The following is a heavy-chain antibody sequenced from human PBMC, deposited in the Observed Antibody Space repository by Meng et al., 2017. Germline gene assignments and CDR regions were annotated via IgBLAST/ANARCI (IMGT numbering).Heavy chain of an antibody. CDR3: ARGGIAAALPWFDP. Sequence: QVHVVQSGAEVTKPGSSVKVSCKASGGTFRSYAISWVRQAPGQGLEWMGGIIPIFGTANYAQKFQGRVTITTDESTSTAYMELSSLRSEDTAVYYCARGGIAAALPWFDPWGQGTLVTVSS. D-gene: IGHD6-13*01. J-gene: IGHJ5*02. CDR2: IIPIFGTA. V-gene: IGHV1-69*05. CDR1: GGTFRSYA.